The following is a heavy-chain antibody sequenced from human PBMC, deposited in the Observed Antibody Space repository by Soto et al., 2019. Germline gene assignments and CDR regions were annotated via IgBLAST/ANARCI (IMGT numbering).Heavy chain of an antibody. D-gene: IGHD3-22*01. Sequence: VVSLRISCAASGFTFSSYGMHWVRQAPGKGLEWVAVISYDGSNKYYADSVKGRFTISRDNSKNTLYLQMNSLRAEDTAVYYCAKNSYYYDSSPVFDYWGQGTLVTVSS. J-gene: IGHJ4*02. CDR2: ISYDGSNK. V-gene: IGHV3-30*18. CDR1: GFTFSSYG. CDR3: AKNSYYYDSSPVFDY.